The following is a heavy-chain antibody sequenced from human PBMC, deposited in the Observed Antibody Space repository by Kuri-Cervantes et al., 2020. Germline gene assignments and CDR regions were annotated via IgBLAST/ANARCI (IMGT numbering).Heavy chain of an antibody. V-gene: IGHV3-23*01. CDR2: LSGSGGTT. CDR1: DFTFSTYA. J-gene: IGHJ4*02. Sequence: GESLKISCAASDFTFSTYAMSWVRQAPGKGLEWVSTLSGSGGTTYYADSVKGRFTISRDNSKNTLYLQMNSLRAEDTAVYFCAKKVFGYWGQGTLVTVSS. CDR3: AKKVFGY.